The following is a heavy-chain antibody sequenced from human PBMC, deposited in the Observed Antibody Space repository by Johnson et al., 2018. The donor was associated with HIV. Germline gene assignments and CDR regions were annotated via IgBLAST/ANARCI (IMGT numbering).Heavy chain of an antibody. V-gene: IGHV3-30-3*01. Sequence: QVQLVESGGGVVQPRRSLRLSCAASGFAFSGYAMHWVRQAPGKGLEWVAVISYDGSNKYYADSVKGRFTISRDNSKNTLYLQMNSLRAEDTAVFYCARAYNDAFDIWGQGTMVTVSS. CDR2: ISYDGSNK. CDR1: GFAFSGYA. CDR3: ARAYNDAFDI. J-gene: IGHJ3*02. D-gene: IGHD5-24*01.